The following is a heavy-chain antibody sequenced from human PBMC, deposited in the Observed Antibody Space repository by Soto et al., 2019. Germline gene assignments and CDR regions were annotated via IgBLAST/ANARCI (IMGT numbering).Heavy chain of an antibody. CDR3: ASVPRCTNGVCYTGHSWFDP. J-gene: IGHJ5*02. CDR2: ISAYNGNT. V-gene: IGHV1-18*01. CDR1: VYTFTIYG. D-gene: IGHD2-8*01. Sequence: ASVKVSCKASVYTFTIYGISWVRQAPGQGLERMGWISAYNGNTNYAQKLQGRVTMTTDTSTSTAYMELRSLRSDDTAVYYCASVPRCTNGVCYTGHSWFDPWGQGTLVTVSS.